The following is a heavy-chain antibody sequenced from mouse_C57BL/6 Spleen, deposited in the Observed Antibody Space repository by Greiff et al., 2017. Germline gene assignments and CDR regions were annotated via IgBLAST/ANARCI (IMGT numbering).Heavy chain of an antibody. CDR1: GYTFTSYW. CDR3: ARGDGNSLYYFDY. J-gene: IGHJ2*01. V-gene: IGHV1-50*01. CDR2: IDPSDSYT. Sequence: QVQLQQPGAELVKPGASVKLSCKASGYTFTSYWMQWVKQRPGQGLEWIGEIDPSDSYTNYNQKFKGKATLTVDTSSSTAYMQLSSLTSEDSAVYYCARGDGNSLYYFDYWGQGTTLTVSS. D-gene: IGHD2-1*01.